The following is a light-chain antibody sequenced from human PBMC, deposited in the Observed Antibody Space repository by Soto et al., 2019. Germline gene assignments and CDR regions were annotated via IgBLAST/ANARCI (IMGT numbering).Light chain of an antibody. Sequence: QSVLTQPPSVSEAPRQRVTISCSGSSSNIGNNAVNWYQQLPGKAPKLTIYYDDLLPSGVSDRFSGSKSGTSASLAISGPQFEDEADYDCAAWDDSMNGVVFGGGTKLTVL. J-gene: IGLJ2*01. CDR3: AAWDDSMNGVV. CDR1: SSNIGNNA. CDR2: YDD. V-gene: IGLV1-36*01.